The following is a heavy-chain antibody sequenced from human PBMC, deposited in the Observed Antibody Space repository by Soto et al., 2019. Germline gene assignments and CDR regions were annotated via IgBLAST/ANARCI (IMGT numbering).Heavy chain of an antibody. Sequence: SETLSLTCTVSGGSISSYYWSWIRQPPGKGLEWIGYIYYSGSTNYNPSLKSRVTISVDTSKNQSSLKLSSVTAADTAVYYCARAMYDFWSGYLYPDYYYYDMDVWGQGTTVTVSS. CDR3: ARAMYDFWSGYLYPDYYYYDMDV. D-gene: IGHD3-3*01. CDR2: IYYSGST. CDR1: GGSISSYY. V-gene: IGHV4-59*01. J-gene: IGHJ6*02.